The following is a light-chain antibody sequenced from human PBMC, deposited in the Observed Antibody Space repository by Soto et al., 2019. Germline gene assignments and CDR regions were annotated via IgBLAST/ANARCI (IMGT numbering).Light chain of an antibody. CDR1: QSVSSSY. CDR3: QQYGSSPPENT. Sequence: EIVLTQSPGTLSLSPGERATLSCRASQSVSSSYLAWYQQKPGQAPRLLIYGASSRATGIPDRFSGSGSGTDFTLTISSLEPEDFAVYYCQQYGSSPPENTFGQGTRLEIK. CDR2: GAS. V-gene: IGKV3-20*01. J-gene: IGKJ5*01.